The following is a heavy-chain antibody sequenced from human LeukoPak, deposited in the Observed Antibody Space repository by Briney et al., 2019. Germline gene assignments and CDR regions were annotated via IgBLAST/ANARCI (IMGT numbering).Heavy chain of an antibody. J-gene: IGHJ4*02. V-gene: IGHV5-51*01. CDR1: GYSSTRYL. CDR2: IYPGDSDT. Sequence: GEDLLTHRQAFGYSSTRYLNCRVRQMPPKSLELFVCIYPGDSDTRYSPSFQGQVTISADKSIRTAYLQWSSLKASDTAMYYCARTSIAARLSPFGLWGQGTLVTVSS. D-gene: IGHD6-6*01. CDR3: ARTSIAARLSPFGL.